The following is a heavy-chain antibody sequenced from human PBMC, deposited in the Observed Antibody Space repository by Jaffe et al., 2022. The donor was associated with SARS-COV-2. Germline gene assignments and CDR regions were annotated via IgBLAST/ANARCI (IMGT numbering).Heavy chain of an antibody. J-gene: IGHJ5*02. CDR3: ARRSYDFWSGYYKGWFDP. V-gene: IGHV4-4*02. CDR1: GGSISSSNW. Sequence: QVQLQESGPGLVKPSGTLSLTCAVSGGSISSSNWWSWVRQPPGKGLEWIGEIYHSGSTNYNPSLKSRVTISVDKSKNQFSLKLSSVTAADTAVYYCARRSYDFWSGYYKGWFDPWGQGTLVTVSS. CDR2: IYHSGST. D-gene: IGHD3-3*01.